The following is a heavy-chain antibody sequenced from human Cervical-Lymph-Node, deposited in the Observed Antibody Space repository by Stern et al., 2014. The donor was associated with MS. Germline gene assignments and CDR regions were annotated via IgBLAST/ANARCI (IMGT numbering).Heavy chain of an antibody. CDR3: ARDTSSPERSDW. J-gene: IGHJ4*02. CDR1: GVTVSRDY. D-gene: IGHD1-1*01. V-gene: IGHV3-53*01. CDR2: ITNVGST. Sequence: EDQLVESGGGVIQPGGSLRLPCTASGVTVSRDYMTLVRQAPGKGLEWVSLITNVGSTFYPDSVKGRFTISRDDSKNTVYLHMTSLRAEDTAMYYCARDTSSPERSDWWGQGTLVTVSS.